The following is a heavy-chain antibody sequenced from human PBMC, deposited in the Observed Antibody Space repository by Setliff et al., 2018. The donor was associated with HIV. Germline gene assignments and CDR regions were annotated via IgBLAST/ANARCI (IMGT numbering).Heavy chain of an antibody. V-gene: IGHV3-15*01. J-gene: IGHJ6*03. Sequence: GGSLRLSCAASGFIFSKAWMSWVRQAPGKGLEWVGRIKSKTDGAATDYAAPVKGRFTISRDDSKNTLYLQMNSLKTEDTALYYCARVAAAVITHYYYYMDVWGKGTTVTVSS. D-gene: IGHD6-13*01. CDR3: ARVAAAVITHYYYYMDV. CDR2: IKSKTDGAAT. CDR1: GFIFSKAW.